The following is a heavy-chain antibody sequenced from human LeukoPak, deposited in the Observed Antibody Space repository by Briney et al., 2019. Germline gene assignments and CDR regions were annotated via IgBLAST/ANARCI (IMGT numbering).Heavy chain of an antibody. CDR2: IYYSGST. CDR1: GGSISSYY. V-gene: IGHV4-59*01. D-gene: IGHD6-19*01. J-gene: IGHJ4*02. CDR3: ASRVKYSSGWYIDY. Sequence: SETLSLTCTVSGGSISSYYWSWIRQPPGKGLEWIGYIYYSGSTNYNPSLKSRVTISVDTSKNQFFLKLSSVTAADTAVYYCASRVKYSSGWYIDYWGQGTLVTVSS.